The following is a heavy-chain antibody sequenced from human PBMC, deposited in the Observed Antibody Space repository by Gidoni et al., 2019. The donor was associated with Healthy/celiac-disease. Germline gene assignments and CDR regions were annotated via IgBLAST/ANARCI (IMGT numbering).Heavy chain of an antibody. CDR3: AIIKPFIAADSIDY. CDR1: AGSFSGYY. D-gene: IGHD6-13*01. J-gene: IGHJ4*02. V-gene: IGHV4-34*01. CDR2: INHSGST. Sequence: QVEPQQWCAGRVKPSETLSLTCAVYAGSFSGYYWSWLRQHPGKGLEWIGEINHSGSTNYNPSLKSRVTISIDTSKNQFYLRLSSVTAADTAVYYCAIIKPFIAADSIDYWGQGTLVTVSS.